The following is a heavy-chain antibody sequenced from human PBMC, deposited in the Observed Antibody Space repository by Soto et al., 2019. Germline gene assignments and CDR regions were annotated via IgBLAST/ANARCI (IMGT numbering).Heavy chain of an antibody. J-gene: IGHJ4*02. CDR3: AKDQTDVTLFDY. D-gene: IGHD2-21*02. CDR2: ISGRGVDT. V-gene: IGHV3-23*04. Sequence: VQLVESGGGLVKPGGSLRLSCAASAFKFSDYYMSWVRQAPGKGLEWVSSISGRGVDTLYADSVKGRFTISRDNSRNTLYLQVNSLRAEDTAVYYCAKDQTDVTLFDYWGQGTLVTVSS. CDR1: AFKFSDYY.